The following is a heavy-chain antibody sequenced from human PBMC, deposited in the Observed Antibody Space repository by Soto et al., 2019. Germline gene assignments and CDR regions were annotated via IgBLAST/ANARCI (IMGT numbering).Heavy chain of an antibody. CDR1: AFSLTASGVG. V-gene: IGHV2-5*02. D-gene: IGHD1-1*01. CDR3: AHTRGGGNSALIDY. CDR2: IYWDDDK. Sequence: SGPTLVNPTQTLTLTCTFSAFSLTASGVGVAWIRQPPGKALEWLALIYWDDDKRYSPSLRSGLTVTKDTSKNQVVLTMTNMDPVDTATYYCAHTRGGGNSALIDYWGQGTLVTVSS. J-gene: IGHJ4*01.